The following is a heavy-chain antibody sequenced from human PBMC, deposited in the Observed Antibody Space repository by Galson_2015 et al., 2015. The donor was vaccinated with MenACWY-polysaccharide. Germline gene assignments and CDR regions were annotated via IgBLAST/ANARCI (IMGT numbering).Heavy chain of an antibody. D-gene: IGHD3-10*01. CDR3: AKDGRFGDFFYYYMDV. CDR2: ISYDGSNK. J-gene: IGHJ6*03. CDR1: GFTFSSYG. V-gene: IGHV3-30*18. Sequence: LRLSCAPFGFTFSSYGMHWVRQAPGKGLEWVAAISYDGSNKFYPDSVKGRFTISRDNAKNTLYLQMNSLRPEDTAVYYCAKDGRFGDFFYYYMDVWGKGTAVTVSS.